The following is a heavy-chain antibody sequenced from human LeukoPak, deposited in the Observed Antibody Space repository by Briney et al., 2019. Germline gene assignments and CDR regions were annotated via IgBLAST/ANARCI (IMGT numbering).Heavy chain of an antibody. J-gene: IGHJ4*02. CDR1: GYTFSSYH. Sequence: ASVKVSCKASGYTFSSYHIHWVRQAPGQGLEWMGKINPSFNPGVDVTSYAQKFQGRVTMTRDTSTNTVYMELSSLRSEDTAVYYFPRAWQSIAGYYFDYWGQGTLVTASS. D-gene: IGHD6-13*01. CDR2: INPSFNPGVDVT. V-gene: IGHV1-46*01. CDR3: PRAWQSIAGYYFDY.